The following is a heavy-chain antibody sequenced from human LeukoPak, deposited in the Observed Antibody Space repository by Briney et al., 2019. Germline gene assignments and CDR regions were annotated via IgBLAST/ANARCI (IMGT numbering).Heavy chain of an antibody. CDR1: GFTFSRHA. CDR3: AKFLAGVAVAGTDFDY. J-gene: IGHJ4*02. D-gene: IGHD6-19*01. Sequence: GGSLRLSCAASGFTFSRHAMNWVRQAPGKGLEWVSGISGSGSGGSTYYADSVKGRFTISRDNSKNTLYLQMNSLRAVDTAVYYCAKFLAGVAVAGTDFDYWGQGTLVAVSS. V-gene: IGHV3-23*01. CDR2: ISGSGSGGST.